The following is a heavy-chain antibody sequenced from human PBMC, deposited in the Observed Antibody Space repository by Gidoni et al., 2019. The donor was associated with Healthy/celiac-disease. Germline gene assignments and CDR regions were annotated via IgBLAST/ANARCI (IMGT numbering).Heavy chain of an antibody. J-gene: IGHJ4*02. CDR2: INHSGST. CDR1: GGSFSGYY. Sequence: QVQLQQWGAGLLKLSETLSLTCAVYGGSFSGYYWSWIRQPPGKGLEWIGEINHSGSTNYNPSLKSRVTISVDTSKNQFSLKLSSVTAADTAVYYCARGRRITMIVVVTMRGYFDYWGQGTLVTVSS. CDR3: ARGRRITMIVVVTMRGYFDY. D-gene: IGHD3-22*01. V-gene: IGHV4-34*01.